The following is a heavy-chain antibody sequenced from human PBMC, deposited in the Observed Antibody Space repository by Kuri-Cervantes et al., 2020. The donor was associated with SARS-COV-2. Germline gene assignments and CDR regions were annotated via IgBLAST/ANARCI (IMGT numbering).Heavy chain of an antibody. J-gene: IGHJ6*03. D-gene: IGHD6-19*01. CDR2: IIPMFDSL. CDR3: GSTIAVAGVGVYYHLDV. Sequence: SVKVSCKASGGTLRNYAISWVRQAPGQGLEWMGGIIPMFDSLNYAQKFQGRVTLTTDESTSTAYMELSSLTSEDPAVYYCGSTIAVAGVGVYYHLDVWGKGTTVTVSS. CDR1: GGTLRNYA. V-gene: IGHV1-69*05.